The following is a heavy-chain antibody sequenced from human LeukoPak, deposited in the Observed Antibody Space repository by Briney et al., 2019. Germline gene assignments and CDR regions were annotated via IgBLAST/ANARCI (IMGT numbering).Heavy chain of an antibody. CDR2: IYYSGSA. V-gene: IGHV4-61*01. CDR1: GGSVSSGSYY. Sequence: SETLSLTCTVSGGSVSSGSYYWSWIRQPPGKGLEWIGYIYYSGSANYNPSLKSRVTISVDTSKNQFSLKLSSVTAADTAVYYCARVRYYDSSGYPPFRYYYYGMDVWGQGTTVTVSS. D-gene: IGHD3-22*01. J-gene: IGHJ6*01. CDR3: ARVRYYDSSGYPPFRYYYYGMDV.